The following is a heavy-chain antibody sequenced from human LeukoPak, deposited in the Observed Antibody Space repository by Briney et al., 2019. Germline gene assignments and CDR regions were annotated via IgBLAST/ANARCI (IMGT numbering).Heavy chain of an antibody. J-gene: IGHJ4*02. Sequence: ASVKVSCKASGGTFSSYAISWVRQAPGQGLEWMGGIIPIFGTANYAQKFQGRVTITADESTSTAYMELSSLRSEDTAVYYCAREGGGRYSSSYYYFDYWGQGTLVTVSS. CDR3: AREGGGRYSSSYYYFDY. CDR1: GGTFSSYA. D-gene: IGHD6-6*01. V-gene: IGHV1-69*13. CDR2: IIPIFGTA.